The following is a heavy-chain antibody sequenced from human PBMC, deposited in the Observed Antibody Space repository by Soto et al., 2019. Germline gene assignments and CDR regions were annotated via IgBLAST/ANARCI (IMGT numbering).Heavy chain of an antibody. V-gene: IGHV4-34*01. CDR1: GGSFSGYY. Sequence: SETLSLTCAVYGGSFSGYYWSWIRQPPGKGLEWIGEINHSGSTNYNPSLKSRVTISVDTSKNQFSLKLSSVTAADTAVYYCARASQGRVPAATREYGRDVWGQGTTVTVSS. CDR3: ARASQGRVPAATREYGRDV. J-gene: IGHJ6*02. CDR2: INHSGST. D-gene: IGHD2-2*01.